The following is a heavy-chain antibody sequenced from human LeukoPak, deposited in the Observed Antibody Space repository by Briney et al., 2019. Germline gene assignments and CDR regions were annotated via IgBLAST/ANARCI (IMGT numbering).Heavy chain of an antibody. V-gene: IGHV3-43*02. CDR1: GFTFDAYA. Sequence: PGGSLRLSCEASGFTFDAYAMHWVRQAPGKGLEWVSLINMDGSATYYADSVKGRFTISRDNSKNSLYLQMNSLRSEDTALYYCATWAFYHSLDVWGQGTTVTVSS. J-gene: IGHJ6*02. CDR3: ATWAFYHSLDV. CDR2: INMDGSAT. D-gene: IGHD1-26*01.